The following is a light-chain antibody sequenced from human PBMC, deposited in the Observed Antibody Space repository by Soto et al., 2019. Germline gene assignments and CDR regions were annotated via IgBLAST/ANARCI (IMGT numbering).Light chain of an antibody. CDR1: QGISRW. V-gene: IGKV1-12*01. Sequence: DSQMTQSPSSLAASVGDRVTITCRASQGISRWLAWYQHKTGKAPKLLIYAASSLQSGVPSRSSGSGSGTDFTLTISSLQPEDFATYYCQQANSFPITFGQGTRLEIK. J-gene: IGKJ5*01. CDR3: QQANSFPIT. CDR2: AAS.